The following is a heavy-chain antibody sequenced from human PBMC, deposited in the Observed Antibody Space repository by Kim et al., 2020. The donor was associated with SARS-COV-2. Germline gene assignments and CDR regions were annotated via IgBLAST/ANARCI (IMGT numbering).Heavy chain of an antibody. D-gene: IGHD6-19*01. CDR3: ARLDLNPQWLVFPPPMSDD. CDR1: GGSISSSSYY. CDR2: IYYSGST. V-gene: IGHV4-39*01. J-gene: IGHJ4*02. Sequence: SETLSLTCTVSGGSISSSSYYWGWIRQPPGKGLEWIGSIYYSGSTYYNPSLKSRVTISVDTSKNQFSLKLSSVTAADTAVYYCARLDLNPQWLVFPPPMSDDWGQGTLVTVSS.